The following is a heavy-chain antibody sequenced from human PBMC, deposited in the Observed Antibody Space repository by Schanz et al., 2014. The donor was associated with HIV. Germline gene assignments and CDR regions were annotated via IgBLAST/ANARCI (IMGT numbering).Heavy chain of an antibody. CDR1: GFTFSSFG. V-gene: IGHV3-33*06. Sequence: QVQLVESGGGVVQPGRSLRLSCAASGFTFSSFGMNWVRQAPGKGLEWVAVIWYDGSNKYYADSVKGRFTISRDNSKTPLYLQINSLRADDTAVYYCAKDPNDREKAFDYWGQGTLVTVSS. J-gene: IGHJ4*02. CDR3: AKDPNDREKAFDY. D-gene: IGHD3-22*01. CDR2: IWYDGSNK.